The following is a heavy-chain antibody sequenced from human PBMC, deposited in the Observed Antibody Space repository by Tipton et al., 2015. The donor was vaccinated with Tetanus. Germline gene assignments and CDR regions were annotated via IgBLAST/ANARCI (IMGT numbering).Heavy chain of an antibody. CDR2: ISYDGSNK. J-gene: IGHJ6*02. V-gene: IGHV3-30*18. CDR3: AKDLVYSCSGGSCNNYYYGMDV. CDR1: GFTFSSYG. D-gene: IGHD2-15*01. Sequence: FLRLSCAASGFTFSSYGMHWVRQAPGKGLEWVAVISYDGSNKYYADSVKGRFTISRDNSKNTLYLQMNSLRAEDTAVYYCAKDLVYSCSGGSCNNYYYGMDVWGQGTTVTVSS.